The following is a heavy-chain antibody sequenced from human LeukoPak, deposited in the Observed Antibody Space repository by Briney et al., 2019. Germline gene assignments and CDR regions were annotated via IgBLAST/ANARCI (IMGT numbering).Heavy chain of an antibody. J-gene: IGHJ4*02. V-gene: IGHV3-23*01. Sequence: GGSLRLSCAASGFTFSSYAMSWVRQAPGKGLEWVSAISGSGGSTYYADSVKGRFTLSRDNSKNTLYLQMSSLGAEDKAVSYCTKEFVRGVPRLRDYWGQGTLVTVSS. CDR3: TKEFVRGVPRLRDY. CDR1: GFTFSSYA. D-gene: IGHD3-10*01. CDR2: ISGSGGST.